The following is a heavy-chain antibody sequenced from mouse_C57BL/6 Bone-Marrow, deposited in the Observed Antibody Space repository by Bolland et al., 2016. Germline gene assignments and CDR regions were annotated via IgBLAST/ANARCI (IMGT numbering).Heavy chain of an antibody. V-gene: IGHV1-9*01. J-gene: IGHJ4*01. D-gene: IGHD1-1*01. CDR3: ARGGSGYAMDY. Sequence: STNYNEKFKGKATFTADTSSNTAYMQLSSLTTEDSAIYYCARGGSGYAMDYWGQGTS. CDR2: ST.